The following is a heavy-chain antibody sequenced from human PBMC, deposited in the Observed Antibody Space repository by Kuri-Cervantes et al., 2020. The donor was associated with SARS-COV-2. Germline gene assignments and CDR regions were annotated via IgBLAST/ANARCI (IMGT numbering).Heavy chain of an antibody. J-gene: IGHJ6*03. CDR1: GYTFTSYG. Sequence: ASVKVSCKASGYTFTSYGISWVRQAPGQGLEWTGWISAYNGNTNYAQKLQGRVTMTTDTSTSTVYMELSSLRSEDTAVYYCARELGGPTGVPAGWGYYYYYYYMDVWGKGTTVTVSS. CDR3: ARELGGPTGVPAGWGYYYYYYYMDV. CDR2: ISAYNGNT. V-gene: IGHV1-18*01. D-gene: IGHD2-2*01.